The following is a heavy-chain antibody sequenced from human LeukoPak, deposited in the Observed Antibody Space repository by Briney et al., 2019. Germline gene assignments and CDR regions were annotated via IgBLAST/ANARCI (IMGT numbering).Heavy chain of an antibody. J-gene: IGHJ4*02. D-gene: IGHD3-22*01. Sequence: ASVKVSCKASGGTFSSYAISWVRQAPGQGLEWMGGIIPIFGTANYAQKFQGRVTITADESTSTAYMELSSLRSEDTAVYYCARGHLEAYYYDSSGYWYWGQGTLVTVSS. CDR2: IIPIFGTA. CDR1: GGTFSSYA. V-gene: IGHV1-69*13. CDR3: ARGHLEAYYYDSSGYWY.